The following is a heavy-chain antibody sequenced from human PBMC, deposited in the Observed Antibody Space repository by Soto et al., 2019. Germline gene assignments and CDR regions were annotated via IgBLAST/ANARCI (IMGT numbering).Heavy chain of an antibody. CDR1: GGSISSYY. CDR2: IYYSGST. CDR3: ARHSSGWDNWFDP. V-gene: IGHV4-59*08. D-gene: IGHD6-19*01. Sequence: SETLSLTCTGSGGSISSYYWSWIRQPPGKGLEWIGYIYYSGSTNYNPSLKSRVTISVDTSKNQFSLKLSSVTAADTAVYYCARHSSGWDNWFDPWGQGTLVTVS. J-gene: IGHJ5*02.